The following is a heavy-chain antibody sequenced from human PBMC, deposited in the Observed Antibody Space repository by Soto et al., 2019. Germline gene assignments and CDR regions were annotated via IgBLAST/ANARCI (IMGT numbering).Heavy chain of an antibody. D-gene: IGHD2-15*01. Sequence: PSETLSLTCTVSGGSISSSSYCWGWIRQPPGKGLEWIGSIYYSGSTYYNPSLKSRVTTSVDKSKNQFSLKLSSVTAADTAVYYCAAGPREGYCSGGTCYTGAFDIWGQGTMVTVSS. CDR3: AAGPREGYCSGGTCYTGAFDI. V-gene: IGHV4-39*07. J-gene: IGHJ3*02. CDR1: GGSISSSSYC. CDR2: IYYSGST.